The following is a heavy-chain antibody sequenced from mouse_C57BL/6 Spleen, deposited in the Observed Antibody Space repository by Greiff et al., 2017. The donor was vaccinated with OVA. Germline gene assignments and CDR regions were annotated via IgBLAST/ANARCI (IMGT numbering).Heavy chain of an antibody. Sequence: DVKLQESGPGLVKPSQSLSLTCSVTGYSITSGYYWNWIRQFPGNKLEWMGYISYDGSNNYNPSLKNRIPITRDTSKNQFFLKLNSVTTEDTATYYCARGGSNYDLAWFAYWGQGTLVTVSA. CDR1: GYSITSGYY. V-gene: IGHV3-6*01. D-gene: IGHD2-5*01. CDR2: ISYDGSN. J-gene: IGHJ3*01. CDR3: ARGGSNYDLAWFAY.